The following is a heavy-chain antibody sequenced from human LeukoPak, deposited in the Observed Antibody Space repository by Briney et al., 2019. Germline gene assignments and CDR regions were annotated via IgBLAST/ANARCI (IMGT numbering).Heavy chain of an antibody. Sequence: GGSLRLSCAASGFTFSSYGMHWVRQAPGKGLEWVAVISYDGSNKYYADSVRGRFTISRDNAKNSLYLQMNSLRAEDTAVYYCARVGTYYYDSSGYSYFDLWGRGTLVTVSS. CDR1: GFTFSSYG. J-gene: IGHJ2*01. V-gene: IGHV3-30*03. D-gene: IGHD3-22*01. CDR2: ISYDGSNK. CDR3: ARVGTYYYDSSGYSYFDL.